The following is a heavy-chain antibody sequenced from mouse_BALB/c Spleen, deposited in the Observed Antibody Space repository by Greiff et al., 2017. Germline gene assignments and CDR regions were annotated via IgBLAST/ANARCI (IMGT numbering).Heavy chain of an antibody. V-gene: IGHV3-8*02. J-gene: IGHJ3*01. D-gene: IGHD1-2*01. CDR1: GDSITSGY. CDR2: ISYSGST. Sequence: EVKLMESGPSLVKPSQTLSLTCSVTGDSITSGYWNWIRKFPGNKLEYMGYISYSGSTYYNPSLKSRISITRDTSKNQYYLQLNSVTTEDTATYYCALITTATWGFAYWGQGTLVTVSA. CDR3: ALITTATWGFAY.